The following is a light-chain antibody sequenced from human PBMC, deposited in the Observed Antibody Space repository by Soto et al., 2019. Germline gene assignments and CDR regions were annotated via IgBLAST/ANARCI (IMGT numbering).Light chain of an antibody. J-gene: IGLJ1*01. V-gene: IGLV2-14*01. CDR2: GVS. CDR3: ISYTGSSTSYV. Sequence: QSLLTHPASLSGSPGQSITISCSGTRSEIGSYNYVAWYQQFPGKTPKILIYGVSNRPSGVSSRFSGSKSGNTASLTISGLQAEDEADYYCISYTGSSTSYVFGSGTKVTVL. CDR1: RSEIGSYNY.